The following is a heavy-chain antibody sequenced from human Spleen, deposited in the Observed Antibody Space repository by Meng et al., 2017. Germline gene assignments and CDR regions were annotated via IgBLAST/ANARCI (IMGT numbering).Heavy chain of an antibody. D-gene: IGHD3-22*01. CDR3: ARRPHSTGFDS. Sequence: TLNISSPTLVQPPQTLPPTCTFSGFSLSTSGVGVGWIRQPPGKALEWLALIYWDDDKRYSPSLKSRLMITKDTSKNQVVLSMTNMDPVDTATYYCARRPHSTGFDSWGQGTLVTVSS. CDR1: GFSLSTSGVG. CDR2: IYWDDDK. J-gene: IGHJ4*02. V-gene: IGHV2-5*02.